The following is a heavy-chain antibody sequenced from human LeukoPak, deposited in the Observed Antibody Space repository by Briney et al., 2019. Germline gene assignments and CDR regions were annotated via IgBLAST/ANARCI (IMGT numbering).Heavy chain of an antibody. CDR2: ISSSGGTI. V-gene: IGHV3-11*01. CDR3: ARRTYYYDSSGYYFYFDY. Sequence: GGSLRLSCAASGFTFSDYYMSWLRQAPGKGLEWVSYISSSGGTIYYADSVKGRFTISRDNAKNSLYLQMNSLRAEDTAVYYCARRTYYYDSSGYYFYFDYWGQGTLVTVSS. CDR1: GFTFSDYY. D-gene: IGHD3-22*01. J-gene: IGHJ4*02.